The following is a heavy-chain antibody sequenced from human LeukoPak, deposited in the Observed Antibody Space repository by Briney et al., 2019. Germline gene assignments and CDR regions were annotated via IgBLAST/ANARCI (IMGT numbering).Heavy chain of an antibody. CDR3: ARGTGGWNDAFDI. Sequence: GALILSCAASGFTFSSYSMNWVRQAPGKGLEWVSSISSSSSYIYYADSVKGRFTISRDNAKNSLYLQMNSLRAEDTAVYYCARGTGGWNDAFDIWGQGTMVTVSS. D-gene: IGHD7-27*01. V-gene: IGHV3-21*01. CDR2: ISSSSSYI. J-gene: IGHJ3*02. CDR1: GFTFSSYS.